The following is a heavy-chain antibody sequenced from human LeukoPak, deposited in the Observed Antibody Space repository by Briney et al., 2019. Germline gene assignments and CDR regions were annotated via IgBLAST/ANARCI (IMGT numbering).Heavy chain of an antibody. CDR2: IRYDGSNK. CDR3: AKDSAKQAARPTLSVY. Sequence: GGSLRLSCAASGFAFSSYGMHWVRQAPGKGLEWVAFIRYDGSNKYYADSVKGRFTISRDNSKNTLYLQMNSLRAEDTAVYYCAKDSAKQAARPTLSVYWGQGTLVTVSS. V-gene: IGHV3-30*02. D-gene: IGHD6-6*01. J-gene: IGHJ4*02. CDR1: GFAFSSYG.